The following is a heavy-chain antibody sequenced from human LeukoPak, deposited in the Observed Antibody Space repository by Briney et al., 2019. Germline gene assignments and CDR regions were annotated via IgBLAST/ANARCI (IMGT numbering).Heavy chain of an antibody. D-gene: IGHD6-19*01. CDR1: GGTFSSYA. CDR2: INPSGGST. CDR3: ARQGTYSSAIGMGY. J-gene: IGHJ4*02. Sequence: ASVKVSCKASGGTFSSYAISWVRQAPGQGLEWMGVINPSGGSTSYAQKFQGRVTMTRDTSTRTVYMEVNSLRSEDTAVYYCARQGTYSSAIGMGYRGQGTLVTVSS. V-gene: IGHV1-46*01.